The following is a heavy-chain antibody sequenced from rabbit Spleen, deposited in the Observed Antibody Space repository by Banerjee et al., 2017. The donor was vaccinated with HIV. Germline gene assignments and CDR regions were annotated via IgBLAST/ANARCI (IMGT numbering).Heavy chain of an antibody. V-gene: IGHV1S40*01. CDR3: SRGAWSDDCMNL. D-gene: IGHD2-1*01. CDR2: IYAGSTGNT. CDR1: GFDLGGNA. J-gene: IGHJ4*01. Sequence: QSLEESGGGLVKPGASLTLTCTASGFDLGGNAMCWIRQAPGKGLEWIACIYAGSTGNTYYATWAKGRFTISKTSSTTVTLQVTSLTAADTATYFCSRGAWSDDCMNLWGPGTLVTVS.